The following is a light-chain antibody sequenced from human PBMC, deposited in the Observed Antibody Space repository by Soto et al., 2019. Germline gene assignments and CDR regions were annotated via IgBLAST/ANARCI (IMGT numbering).Light chain of an antibody. V-gene: IGLV1-44*01. J-gene: IGLJ1*01. CDR1: SSNIGTNA. CDR2: NNN. Sequence: QSVLTQSPSASGTPGQRVTISCSGGSSNIGTNAVNWYQQLPGTAPKLLSYNNNQRPSGVPDRFSGSKSGTSASLAISGLQSADEADYYCAAWDDSLNGYVFGTGTKLTVL. CDR3: AAWDDSLNGYV.